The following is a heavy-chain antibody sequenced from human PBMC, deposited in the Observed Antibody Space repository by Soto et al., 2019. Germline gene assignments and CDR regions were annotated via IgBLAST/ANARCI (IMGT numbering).Heavy chain of an antibody. CDR1: GFTFSNYS. D-gene: IGHD5-12*01. Sequence: EVQLVESGGGLVKPGGSLRVSCAASGFTFSNYSMNWVRQAPGKGLEWVSSISSTSKYIYYADSVKGRFTISRDNAKKSLYLQRISVRAEDAAVYYCARGLRSGWFDYWGQGTLVTVSA. J-gene: IGHJ5*01. V-gene: IGHV3-21*01. CDR2: ISSTSKYI. CDR3: ARGLRSGWFDY.